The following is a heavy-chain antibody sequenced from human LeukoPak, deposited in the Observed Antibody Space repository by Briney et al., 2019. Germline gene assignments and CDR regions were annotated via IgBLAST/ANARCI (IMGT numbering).Heavy chain of an antibody. V-gene: IGHV3-30*18. CDR3: AKDQGYGDSHYYYYGMDV. J-gene: IGHJ6*02. D-gene: IGHD4-17*01. CDR2: ISYDGSNK. CDR1: GFTFSSYG. Sequence: PGGSLRLSCAASGFTFSSYGMHWVRQAPGKGLEWVAVISYDGSNKYYADSVKGRFTISRDNSKNTLYLQMNSLRAEDTAVYYCAKDQGYGDSHYYYYGMDVWGQGTTVTVSS.